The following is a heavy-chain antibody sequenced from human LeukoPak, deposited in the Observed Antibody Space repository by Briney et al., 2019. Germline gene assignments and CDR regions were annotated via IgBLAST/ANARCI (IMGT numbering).Heavy chain of an antibody. CDR3: ARGSATVGYCSGGSCYFRYWFDP. CDR2: INPNSGGT. J-gene: IGHJ5*02. V-gene: IGHV1-2*02. Sequence: ASVKVSCKASGYTFTGYYMHWVRQAPGQGLEWMGWINPNSGGTNYAQKFQGRVTMTRDTSISTAYMELSRLRSDDTAVYYCARGSATVGYCSGGSCYFRYWFDPWGQGTLVTVSS. CDR1: GYTFTGYY. D-gene: IGHD2-15*01.